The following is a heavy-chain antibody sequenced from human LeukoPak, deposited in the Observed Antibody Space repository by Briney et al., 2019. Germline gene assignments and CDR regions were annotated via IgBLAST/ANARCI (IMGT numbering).Heavy chain of an antibody. CDR1: GGSFSGYY. Sequence: KPSETLSLTCAVYGGSFSGYYWSWIRQPPGKGLEWIGEINHSGSTNYNPSLKSRVTISVDTSKNQFSLKLSSVTAADTAVYYCALSSIAVRRFDPWGQGTLVTVSS. J-gene: IGHJ5*02. V-gene: IGHV4-34*01. CDR2: INHSGST. CDR3: ALSSIAVRRFDP. D-gene: IGHD6-6*01.